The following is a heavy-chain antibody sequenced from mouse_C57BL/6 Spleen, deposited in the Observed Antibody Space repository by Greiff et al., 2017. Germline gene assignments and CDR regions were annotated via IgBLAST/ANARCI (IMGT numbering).Heavy chain of an antibody. V-gene: IGHV5-9-1*02. CDR2: ISSGGDYI. D-gene: IGHD2-2*01. CDR1: GFTFSSYA. CDR3: TRDAIYGYDGGFDY. J-gene: IGHJ2*01. Sequence: EVKLVESGEGLVKPGGSLKLSCAASGFTFSSYAMSWVRQTPEKRLEWVAYISSGGDYIYYADTVKGRFTISRDNARNTLYLQMSSLKSEDTAMYYCTRDAIYGYDGGFDYWGQGTTLTVSS.